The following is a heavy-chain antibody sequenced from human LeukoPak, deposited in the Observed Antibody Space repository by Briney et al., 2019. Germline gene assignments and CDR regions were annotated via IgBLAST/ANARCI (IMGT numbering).Heavy chain of an antibody. CDR3: AREGGYSYGFLDY. CDR2: IYYSGST. J-gene: IGHJ4*02. V-gene: IGHV4-59*01. CDR1: GGSISSYY. D-gene: IGHD5-18*01. Sequence: PSETLSLTCTVSGGSISSYYWSWIRQPPGKGLEWIGYIYYSGSTNYNPSLKSRATISVDTSKNQFSLRLSSVTAADTAVYYCAREGGYSYGFLDYWGQGTLVTVSS.